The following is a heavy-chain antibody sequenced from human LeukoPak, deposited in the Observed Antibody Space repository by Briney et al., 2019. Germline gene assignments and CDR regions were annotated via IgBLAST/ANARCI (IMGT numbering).Heavy chain of an antibody. V-gene: IGHV1-69*06. CDR3: ARDQGGYSYFDY. CDR1: GGSFSNHG. Sequence: SVKVSCKASGGSFSNHGFSWVRQAPGHGLDWMGGIIPIFGTANYAEKFQRRVTIAPDKSTSTAYMELSSLRSDDAAVYYWARDQGGYSYFDYWGQGTLVTVSS. CDR2: IIPIFGTA. D-gene: IGHD3-16*01. J-gene: IGHJ4*02.